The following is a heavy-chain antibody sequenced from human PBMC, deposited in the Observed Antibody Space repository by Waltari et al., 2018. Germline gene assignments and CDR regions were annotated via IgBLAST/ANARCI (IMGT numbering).Heavy chain of an antibody. V-gene: IGHV3-30*18. J-gene: IGHJ4*02. D-gene: IGHD3-3*02. CDR1: GFTFSTYG. CDR3: AKDLLVNSPEGF. CDR2: ISYEGSNK. Sequence: QVQLVESGGGVVQPGRSLRLSCEASGFTFSTYGMHWVRQAPGKGLEWVAVISYEGSNKSYADSVKGRFTISRDNSKNTLYLQMHSLRAEDTAVYYCAKDLLVNSPEGFWGQGALVTVSS.